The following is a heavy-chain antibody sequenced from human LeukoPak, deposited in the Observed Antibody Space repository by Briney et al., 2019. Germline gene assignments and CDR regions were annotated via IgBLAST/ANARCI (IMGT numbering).Heavy chain of an antibody. CDR1: GGSISSYY. CDR3: ARVTVVIVNWYFDL. V-gene: IGHV4-4*07. CDR2: IYTSGST. Sequence: SGTLSLTCTVSGGSISSYYWSWIRQPAGKGLEWIGRIYTSGSTNYNPSLKSRVTMSVGTSKNQFSLKLSSVTAADTAVYYCARVTVVIVNWYFDLWGRGTLVTVSS. D-gene: IGHD2-21*01. J-gene: IGHJ2*01.